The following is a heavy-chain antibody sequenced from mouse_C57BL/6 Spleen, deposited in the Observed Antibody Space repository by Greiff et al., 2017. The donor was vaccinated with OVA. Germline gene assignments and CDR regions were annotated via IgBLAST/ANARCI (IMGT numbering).Heavy chain of an antibody. CDR2: INPSTGGT. D-gene: IGHD2-1*01. CDR3: ARTYGNYLDYAMDY. CDR1: GYSFTGYY. J-gene: IGHJ4*01. V-gene: IGHV1-42*01. Sequence: VQLQQSGPELVKPGASVKISCKASGYSFTGYYMNWVKQSPEKSLEWIGEINPSTGGTTYNQKFKAKATLTVDKSSSTAYMQLKSLTSEDSAVYYCARTYGNYLDYAMDYWGQGTSVTVSS.